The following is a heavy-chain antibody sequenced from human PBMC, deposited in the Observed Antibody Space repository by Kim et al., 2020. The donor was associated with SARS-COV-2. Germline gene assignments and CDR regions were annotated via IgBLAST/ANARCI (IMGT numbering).Heavy chain of an antibody. CDR2: FYSGGST. J-gene: IGHJ4*02. CDR3: ARSPLAVAGSEFDY. V-gene: IGHV3-66*01. D-gene: IGHD6-19*01. Sequence: GGSLRLSCAASGFTVSSNYMSWVRQAPGKGLEWVSVFYSGGSTYYADSVKGRFTISSHNSKNTLYLQMNSLRAEDTAVYYCARSPLAVAGSEFDYWGQGSLVTV. CDR1: GFTVSSNY.